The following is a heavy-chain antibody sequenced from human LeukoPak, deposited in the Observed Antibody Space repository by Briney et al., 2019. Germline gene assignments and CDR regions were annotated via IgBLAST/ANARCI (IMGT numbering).Heavy chain of an antibody. V-gene: IGHV4-59*08. D-gene: IGHD3-10*01. CDR2: IYYSGST. CDR3: ARHTGSGSSYPLGY. Sequence: KSSETLSLTCTVSGGSISTYYWSWIRQSPGKGLEWIGYIYYSGSTYYNPSLKSRVIISIDTSKNQFSLKLSSVTAADTAVYYCARHTGSGSSYPLGYWGQGTLVTVSS. J-gene: IGHJ4*02. CDR1: GGSISTYY.